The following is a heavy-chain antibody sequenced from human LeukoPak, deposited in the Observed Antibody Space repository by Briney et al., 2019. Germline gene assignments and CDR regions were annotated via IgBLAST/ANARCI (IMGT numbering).Heavy chain of an antibody. V-gene: IGHV4-34*01. CDR2: INHSGT. J-gene: IGHJ5*02. D-gene: IGHD2-2*01. Sequence: SETLSLTCAVLGGSLSSYSWSWIRQPPGKGLEWIGEINHSGTNYSPSLKSRVTMSVDTSKKQFSLKLTSVTAADTAVYYCARASDLVGVLAATGGFDPWGQGTLVTVSS. CDR3: ARASDLVGVLAATGGFDP. CDR1: GGSLSSYS.